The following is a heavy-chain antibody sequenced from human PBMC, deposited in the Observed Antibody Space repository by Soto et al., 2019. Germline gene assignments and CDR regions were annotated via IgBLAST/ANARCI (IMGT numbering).Heavy chain of an antibody. CDR2: IYYSGFT. CDR1: GASISSGGYY. D-gene: IGHD3-22*01. CDR3: GRVPYDSSGYGYHDY. J-gene: IGHJ4*02. V-gene: IGHV4-31*03. Sequence: SETLSHTCTVSGASISSGGYYWSWIRQRPGKGLEWIGYIYYSGFTDYNSPLKSRVTISVDTSKNQFSLKLTSVTAADTAVYYCGRVPYDSSGYGYHDYWGQGTLVTVS.